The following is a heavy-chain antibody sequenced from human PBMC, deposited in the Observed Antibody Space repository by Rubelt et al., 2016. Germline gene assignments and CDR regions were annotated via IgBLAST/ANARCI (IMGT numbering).Heavy chain of an antibody. CDR2: ISAYHFNT. D-gene: IGHD5-24*01. CDR3: ARGNGHRGPLDD. V-gene: IGHV1-18*01. J-gene: IGHJ4*02. CDR1: GYNFANYG. Sequence: QDRLVQSGGEVKKPGASVKVSCKASGYNFANYGLSWVRQAPGQGLEWMGLISAYHFNTDYAQKFQSRISMTTDTTTRTAYMELRSLRPDDTAVYYCARGNGHRGPLDDWGQGTLVTVSS.